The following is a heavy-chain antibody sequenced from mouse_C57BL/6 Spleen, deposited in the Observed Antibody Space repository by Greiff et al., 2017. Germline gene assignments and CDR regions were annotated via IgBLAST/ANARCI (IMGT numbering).Heavy chain of an antibody. Sequence: QVQLQQSGAELVRPGTSVKVSCKASGYAFTNYLIEWVKQRPGQGLEWIGVINPGSGGTKYNEKFKGKATLTANKSSSTAYMQLSSRTSEDSAVYFCARTTAQATAYWGQGTLVTVSA. J-gene: IGHJ3*01. CDR2: INPGSGGT. V-gene: IGHV1-54*01. CDR3: ARTTAQATAY. CDR1: GYAFTNYL. D-gene: IGHD3-2*02.